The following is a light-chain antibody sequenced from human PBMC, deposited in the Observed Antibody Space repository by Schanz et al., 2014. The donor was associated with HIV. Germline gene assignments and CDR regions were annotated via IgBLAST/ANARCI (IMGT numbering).Light chain of an antibody. CDR2: GAS. CDR1: QTINSRY. CDR3: QQYVTSTRIT. J-gene: IGKJ4*01. Sequence: EIVLTQSPGSLSLSPGERATLSCRVSQTINSRYLAWYQQKPGQAPRLLIYGASSRATGIPDRFSGSGSGTDFTLTISRLEPEDSAVYYCQQYVTSTRITFGGGTKVEIK. V-gene: IGKV3-20*01.